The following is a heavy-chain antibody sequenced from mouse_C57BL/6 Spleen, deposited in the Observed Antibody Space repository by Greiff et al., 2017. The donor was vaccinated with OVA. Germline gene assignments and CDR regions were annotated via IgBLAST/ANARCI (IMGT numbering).Heavy chain of an antibody. CDR2: IYPGSGNT. V-gene: IGHV1-66*01. CDR1: GYSFTSYY. CDR3: ATGLYCDAMDY. D-gene: IGHD1-3*01. Sequence: QVQLKQSGPELVKPGASVKISCKASGYSFTSYYIHWVKQRPGQGLEWIGWIYPGSGNTKYNEKFKGKATLTADTSSSTVYMQPSSLTSEDSAVYYCATGLYCDAMDYWGQGTSVTVSS. J-gene: IGHJ4*01.